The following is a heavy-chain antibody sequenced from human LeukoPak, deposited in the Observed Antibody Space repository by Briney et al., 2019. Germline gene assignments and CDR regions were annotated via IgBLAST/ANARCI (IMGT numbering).Heavy chain of an antibody. Sequence: SVKLSCKASGGTFSSYAIICVRQAPGQGLEWMGRIIPILGIANYAQKFQGRVTITADKSTSTAYMELSSLRSEDTAVYYCARDGCSSTSCYLGVYYFDYWGQGTLVTVSS. CDR2: IIPILGIA. J-gene: IGHJ4*02. CDR3: ARDGCSSTSCYLGVYYFDY. D-gene: IGHD2-2*01. V-gene: IGHV1-69*04. CDR1: GGTFSSYA.